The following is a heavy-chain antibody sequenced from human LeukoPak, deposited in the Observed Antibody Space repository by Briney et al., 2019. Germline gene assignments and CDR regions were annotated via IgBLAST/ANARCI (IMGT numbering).Heavy chain of an antibody. Sequence: GGSLRLSCAASGFTFSNYGMHWVRQAPGKGLEWVAFIRFDGTNKYYADSMKGRLTISRDNSKNTLCLQMNSLRAEDTAVYYCAGPSSSGVGYWGQGTLVTVSS. CDR1: GFTFSNYG. V-gene: IGHV3-30*02. CDR2: IRFDGTNK. CDR3: AGPSSSGVGY. J-gene: IGHJ4*02. D-gene: IGHD3-10*01.